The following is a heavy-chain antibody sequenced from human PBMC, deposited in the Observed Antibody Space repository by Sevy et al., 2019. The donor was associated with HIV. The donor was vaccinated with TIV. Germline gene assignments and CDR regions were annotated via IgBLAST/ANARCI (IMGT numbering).Heavy chain of an antibody. CDR2: LIGGGSRT. CDR1: GFPFSNYA. CDR3: ANRRVQSGLSGGGANYGWDV. D-gene: IGHD2-15*01. Sequence: GGSLRLSCAASGFPFSNYAMSWIRQAPGKGLEWVSTLIGGGSRTYYADSVTGRFTISRGNSKNTLYLQMNSLRADDTAIYYCANRRVQSGLSGGGANYGWDVCGHGTTVTVSS. J-gene: IGHJ6*02. V-gene: IGHV3-23*01.